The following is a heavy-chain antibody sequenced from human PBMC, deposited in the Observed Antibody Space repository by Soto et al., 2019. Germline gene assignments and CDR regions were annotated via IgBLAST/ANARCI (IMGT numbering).Heavy chain of an antibody. CDR2: IYYSGST. CDR1: GGSISSGGYY. CDR3: ARDNPADYYDSSGYYFDY. V-gene: IGHV4-31*03. D-gene: IGHD3-22*01. J-gene: IGHJ4*02. Sequence: QVQLQESGPGLVKPSQTLSLTCTVSGGSISSGGYYWSWIRQHPGKGLEGIGYIYYSGSTYYNPSLKSRVTISVDTSKNQFSLKLSSVTAADTAVYYCARDNPADYYDSSGYYFDYWGQGTLVTVSS.